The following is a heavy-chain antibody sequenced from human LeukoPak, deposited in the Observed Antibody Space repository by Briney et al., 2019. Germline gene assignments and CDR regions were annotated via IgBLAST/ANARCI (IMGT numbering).Heavy chain of an antibody. V-gene: IGHV4-38-2*02. CDR2: IYHSGRT. Sequence: SETLSLTCTVSGYSISSGDYWGWIRQPPGKGLEWIGSIYHSGRTYYNPSLKSRVTISVDTSKNQVSLILTSVTAADTAVYYCARVMVGVRGLHFDDWGQGTLATVSS. CDR1: GYSISSGDY. CDR3: ARVMVGVRGLHFDD. J-gene: IGHJ4*02. D-gene: IGHD3-10*01.